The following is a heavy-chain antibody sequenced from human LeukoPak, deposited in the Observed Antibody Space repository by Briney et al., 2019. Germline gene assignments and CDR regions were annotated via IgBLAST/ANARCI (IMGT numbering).Heavy chain of an antibody. CDR2: ISSSGSSI. CDR3: AREFYDILTGYYSYFDY. D-gene: IGHD3-9*01. J-gene: IGHJ4*02. CDR1: RFTFSDYS. Sequence: GGSLRLSCAASRFTFSDYSMNWVRQAPGKGLEWVSTISSSGSSIFYAASVKGRFTISRDNSKNTLYLQMNSLRAEDTAVYYCAREFYDILTGYYSYFDYWGQGTLVTVSS. V-gene: IGHV3-21*01.